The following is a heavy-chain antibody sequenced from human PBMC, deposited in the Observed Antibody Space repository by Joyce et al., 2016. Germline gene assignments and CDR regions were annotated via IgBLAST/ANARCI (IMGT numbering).Heavy chain of an antibody. CDR2: IYPGDSDS. CDR1: GYSFASAW. V-gene: IGHV5-51*01. J-gene: IGHJ4*02. D-gene: IGHD6-19*01. CDR3: ARHGGGTGFSDFAS. Sequence: EVQLVQSGVEVKRPGESLKISCQCSGYSFASAWIAWVRQRAGGGLGGLGVIYPGDSDSRYSPSCRGQVTISVDKSINTAYLQWSSLKASDTAMYYCARHGGGTGFSDFASWGQGTLVTVSS.